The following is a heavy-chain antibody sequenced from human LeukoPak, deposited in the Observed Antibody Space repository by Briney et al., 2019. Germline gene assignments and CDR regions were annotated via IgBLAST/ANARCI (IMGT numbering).Heavy chain of an antibody. CDR1: GGSISSYY. V-gene: IGHV4-59*01. Sequence: PSETLSLTCTVSGGSISSYYWSWIRQPPGKGLEWIGYIYYSGSTNYNPSLKSRVTISVDTSKNQFSLKLSSATAADTAVYYCARVSGLGRYFDGLDPWGQGTLVTVSS. CDR3: ARVSGLGRYFDGLDP. CDR2: IYYSGST. J-gene: IGHJ5*02. D-gene: IGHD3-9*01.